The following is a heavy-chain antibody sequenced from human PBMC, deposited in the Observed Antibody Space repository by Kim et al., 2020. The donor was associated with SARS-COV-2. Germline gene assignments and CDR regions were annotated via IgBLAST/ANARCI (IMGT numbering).Heavy chain of an antibody. Sequence: SETLSLTCAVYGGSFSGYYWSWIRQPPGKGLEWIGEINHSGSTNYNPSLKSRVTISVDTSKNQFSLKLSSVTAADTAVYYCASALRDGSSSFSGGMDVWG. J-gene: IGHJ6*01. CDR1: GGSFSGYY. CDR2: INHSGST. V-gene: IGHV4-34*01. CDR3: ASALRDGSSSFSGGMDV. D-gene: IGHD6-13*01.